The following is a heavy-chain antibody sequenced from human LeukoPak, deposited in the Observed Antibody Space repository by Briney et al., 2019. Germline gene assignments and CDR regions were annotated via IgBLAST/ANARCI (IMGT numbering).Heavy chain of an antibody. D-gene: IGHD5-12*01. CDR1: GGSISSGGYY. V-gene: IGHV4-39*07. CDR2: INHSGST. Sequence: PSETLSLTCTVSGGSISSGGYYWSWIRQPPGEGLEWIGEINHSGSTNYNPSLKSRVTISVDTSKNQFSLKLSSVTAADTAVYYCARIGMVATNYWGQGTLVTVSS. CDR3: ARIGMVATNY. J-gene: IGHJ4*02.